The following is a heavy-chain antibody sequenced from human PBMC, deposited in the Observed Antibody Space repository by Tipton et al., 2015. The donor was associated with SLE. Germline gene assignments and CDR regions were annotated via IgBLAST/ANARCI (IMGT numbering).Heavy chain of an antibody. D-gene: IGHD5-12*01. J-gene: IGHJ6*02. CDR3: ARDAHREYSGYDAIYYDGMDV. V-gene: IGHV4-59*01. CDR1: GGSISSYY. CDR2: IYYSGST. Sequence: TLSLTCTVSGGSISSYYWSWIRQHPGKGLEWIGYIYYSGSTNYNPSLKSRVTISVDTSKNQFSLKLSSVTAADTAVYYCARDAHREYSGYDAIYYDGMDVLGQGTTVTVSS.